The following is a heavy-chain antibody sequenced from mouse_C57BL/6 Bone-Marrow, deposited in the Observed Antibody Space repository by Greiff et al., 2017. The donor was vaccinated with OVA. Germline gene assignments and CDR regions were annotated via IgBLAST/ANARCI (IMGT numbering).Heavy chain of an antibody. Sequence: EVQLVESEGGLVQPGSSMKLSCTASGFTFSDYYMAWVRQVPEKGLEWVANINYDGSSTYYLDSLKSRFIISRDNAKNILYLQMSSLKSEDTATYYCARDQVGRGYFDVWGTGTTVTVSS. CDR2: INYDGSST. D-gene: IGHD4-1*01. CDR3: ARDQVGRGYFDV. CDR1: GFTFSDYY. J-gene: IGHJ1*03. V-gene: IGHV5-16*01.